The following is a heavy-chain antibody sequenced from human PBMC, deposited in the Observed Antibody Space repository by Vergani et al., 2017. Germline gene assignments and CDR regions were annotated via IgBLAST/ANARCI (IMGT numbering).Heavy chain of an antibody. V-gene: IGHV3-23*01. J-gene: IGHJ6*02. Sequence: EVQLLESGGGLVQPGGSLRLSCAASGFTFSSYAMSWVRQAPGKGLEWVSAISGSGGSTYYEDSVKGRFTISRDNSKNTLYLQMNSLRAEDTAVYYCAKGNEDIYYYYGMDVWGQGTTVTVSS. CDR2: ISGSGGST. CDR3: AKGNEDIYYYYGMDV. CDR1: GFTFSSYA. D-gene: IGHD2-15*01.